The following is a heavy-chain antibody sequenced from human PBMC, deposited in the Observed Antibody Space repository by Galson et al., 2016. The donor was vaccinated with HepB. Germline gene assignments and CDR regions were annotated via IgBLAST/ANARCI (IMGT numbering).Heavy chain of an antibody. Sequence: SLRLSCAASGLSVNYNYMTWVRQAPGKGLEWVSVIYSGGSTYYAESVKGRFTVSRDNSKNTLYLQMNILRAEDTAVYHCARADAMATYRFDSWGQGTLASVSS. D-gene: IGHD5-18*01. J-gene: IGHJ5*01. CDR2: IYSGGST. CDR3: ARADAMATYRFDS. CDR1: GLSVNYNY. V-gene: IGHV3-53*01.